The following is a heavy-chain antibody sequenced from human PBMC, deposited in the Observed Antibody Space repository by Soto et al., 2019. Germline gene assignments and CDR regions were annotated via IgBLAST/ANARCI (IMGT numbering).Heavy chain of an antibody. CDR1: GFTFSNAW. J-gene: IGHJ4*02. V-gene: IGHV3-15*07. Sequence: GGSLRLSCAASGFTFSNAWINWVRQAPGKGLEWVGRIKSKVDGGTLDYAAPVRGRFTISRDDSRSTVDLQMNSLSAEDSGMYYCSADLPDWGAYAFDYWGQGALVTVSS. D-gene: IGHD3-16*01. CDR2: IKSKVDGGTL. CDR3: SADLPDWGAYAFDY.